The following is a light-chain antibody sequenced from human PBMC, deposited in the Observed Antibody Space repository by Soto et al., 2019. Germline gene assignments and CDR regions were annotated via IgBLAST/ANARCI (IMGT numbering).Light chain of an antibody. J-gene: IGKJ4*01. V-gene: IGKV3-11*01. CDR1: QTVTTP. Sequence: EVVMTQSPATLSVSQGERATLSFRASQTVTTPLSWYQHSPGQAPRLLIYDASSRATGIPARFSGSGSGTDFTLTISSLEPEDSAVYYCHQRHNWLTFGGGTRVDIK. CDR2: DAS. CDR3: HQRHNWLT.